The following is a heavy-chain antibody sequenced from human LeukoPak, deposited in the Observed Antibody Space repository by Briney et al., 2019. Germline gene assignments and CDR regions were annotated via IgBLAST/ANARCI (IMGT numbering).Heavy chain of an antibody. Sequence: SETLSLTCTVSGGSFSTTNYYWGWIRQPPGKGLEWIGSIYHSGDTYYNPSLKSRVTISVDTSKNRFSLKLSFVTAADTAVYYCARHHHHWNWGEWGQGTLVTVSS. D-gene: IGHD7-27*01. V-gene: IGHV4-39*01. CDR2: IYHSGDT. J-gene: IGHJ4*02. CDR1: GGSFSTTNYY. CDR3: ARHHHHWNWGE.